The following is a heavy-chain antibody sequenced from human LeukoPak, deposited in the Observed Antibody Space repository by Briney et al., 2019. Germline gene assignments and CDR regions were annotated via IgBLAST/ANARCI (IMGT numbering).Heavy chain of an antibody. CDR1: GYTFTGYY. J-gene: IGHJ5*02. CDR3: ARLACSSTSCYFAWFDP. CDR2: INPNSGGT. V-gene: IGHV1-2*02. D-gene: IGHD2-2*01. Sequence: ASVKVSGKASGYTFTGYYMHWVRQAPGQGLEWMGWINPNSGGTNYAQKFQGRVTMTRDTSISTAYMELSRLRSDDTAVYYCARLACSSTSCYFAWFDPWGQGTLVTVSS.